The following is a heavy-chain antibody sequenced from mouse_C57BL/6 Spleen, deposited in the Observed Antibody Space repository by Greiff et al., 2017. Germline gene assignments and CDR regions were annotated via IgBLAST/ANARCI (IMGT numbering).Heavy chain of an antibody. CDR3: ARGWLLREDYFDY. D-gene: IGHD2-3*01. Sequence: QVHVKQPGTELVKPGASVKLSCKASGYTFTSYWMHWVKQRPGQGLEWIGNINPSNGGTNYNEKFKSKATLTVDKSSSTAYMQLSSLTSEDSAVYYWARGWLLREDYFDYWGQGTTLTVSS. CDR1: GYTFTSYW. V-gene: IGHV1-53*01. J-gene: IGHJ2*01. CDR2: INPSNGGT.